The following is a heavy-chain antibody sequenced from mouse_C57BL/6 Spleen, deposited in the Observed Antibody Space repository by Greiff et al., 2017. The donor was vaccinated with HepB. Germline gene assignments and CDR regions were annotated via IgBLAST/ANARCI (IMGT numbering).Heavy chain of an antibody. CDR2: INPNNGGT. CDR1: GYTFTDYN. Sequence: EVQLQQSGPELVKPGASVKMSCKASGYTFTDYNMHWVKQSHGKSLEWIGYINPNNGGTSYNQKFKGKATLTVTKSSSTAYMELRSLTSEDSAVYYCARGVTTVVAPDYWGQGTTLTVSS. CDR3: ARGVTTVVAPDY. J-gene: IGHJ2*01. V-gene: IGHV1-22*01. D-gene: IGHD1-1*01.